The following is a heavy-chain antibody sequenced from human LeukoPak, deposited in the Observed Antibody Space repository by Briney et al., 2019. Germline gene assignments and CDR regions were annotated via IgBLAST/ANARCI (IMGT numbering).Heavy chain of an antibody. CDR1: GFTFDDHG. Sequence: SGTSLRLSFAASGFTFDDHGMGWVRQVPGKALEWVSGINWNGETTAYADSVKGRFSISRDSARNSLFLQMNSLRVEDTALYYCAREGGANWDPFDYWGQGTLVTVSS. J-gene: IGHJ4*02. V-gene: IGHV3-20*03. CDR3: AREGGANWDPFDY. CDR2: INWNGETT. D-gene: IGHD7-27*01.